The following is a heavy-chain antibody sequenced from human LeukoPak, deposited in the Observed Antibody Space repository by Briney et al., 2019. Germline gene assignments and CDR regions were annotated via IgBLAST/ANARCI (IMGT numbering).Heavy chain of an antibody. V-gene: IGHV3-23*01. D-gene: IGHD6-13*01. CDR2: INTGGRT. Sequence: GGSLRLSCAASGFTFSTYAMSWVRQAPGKGLEWISAINTGGRTYYSDSVKGGFTISRDNSKNTVFLQMNSLRAEDTAVYYCAKDQGNFDYWGQGTLVTVSS. CDR3: AKDQGNFDY. CDR1: GFTFSTYA. J-gene: IGHJ4*02.